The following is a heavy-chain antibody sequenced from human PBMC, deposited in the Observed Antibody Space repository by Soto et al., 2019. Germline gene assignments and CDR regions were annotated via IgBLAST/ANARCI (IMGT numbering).Heavy chain of an antibody. D-gene: IGHD2-21*01. CDR1: GDSISTYY. J-gene: IGHJ4*01. Sequence: QVQLQESGPGLMKPSETLSLTCDVSGDSISTYYWSWIRQPPGKGLEWIGYVYYSGSTLYNPSLESRVTLSIDMSKKQVSLKLSSVIAAVTAVYYCARTRMIESWIDYWGHGTLVTVSS. CDR2: VYYSGST. V-gene: IGHV4-59*01. CDR3: ARTRMIESWIDY.